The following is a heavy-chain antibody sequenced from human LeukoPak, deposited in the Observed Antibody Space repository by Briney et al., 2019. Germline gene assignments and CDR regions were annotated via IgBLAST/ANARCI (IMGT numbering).Heavy chain of an antibody. CDR3: AMTTVTSAY. D-gene: IGHD4-17*01. Sequence: PSETLSLTCTVSGGSISNYYWSWIRQPPGKGLEWIGCFHHSGSTNYNPSLKSRVTTSVDTSRNQFSLKLSSVTAADTAVYYCAMTTVTSAYWGQGTLVTVSS. CDR2: FHHSGST. CDR1: GGSISNYY. V-gene: IGHV4-59*12. J-gene: IGHJ4*02.